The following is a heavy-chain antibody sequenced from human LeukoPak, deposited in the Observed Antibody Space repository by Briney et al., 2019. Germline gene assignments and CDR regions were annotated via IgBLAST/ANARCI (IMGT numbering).Heavy chain of an antibody. CDR3: ARKYEWGDSNYVGGFDY. CDR1: GFTFSGHN. J-gene: IGHJ4*02. V-gene: IGHV3-48*04. Sequence: PGGSLRLSCAASGFTFSGHNMNWVRQAPGKGLEWISFVSISSGTIYYADSVKGRFTISRDNAKNSLYLQMNSLRAEDTAVYYCARKYEWGDSNYVGGFDYWGQGTLVTVSP. D-gene: IGHD4-11*01. CDR2: VSISSGTI.